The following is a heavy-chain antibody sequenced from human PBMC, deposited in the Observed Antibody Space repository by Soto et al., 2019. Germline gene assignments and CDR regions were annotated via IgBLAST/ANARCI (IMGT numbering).Heavy chain of an antibody. Sequence: GGSLRLSCAASGFTFSSYGMHWVRQAPGKGLEWVAVMWYDGSNKYYADSVKGRFTISRDNSKNTLYLQMNSLRAEDTAVYYFARSPLGGLDSSGYYTPIFYYWGQGTLVTVSS. J-gene: IGHJ4*02. CDR1: GFTFSSYG. CDR3: ARSPLGGLDSSGYYTPIFYY. V-gene: IGHV3-33*01. D-gene: IGHD3-22*01. CDR2: MWYDGSNK.